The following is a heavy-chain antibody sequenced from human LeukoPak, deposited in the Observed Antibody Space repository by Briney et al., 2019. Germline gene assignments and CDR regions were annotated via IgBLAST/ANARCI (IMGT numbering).Heavy chain of an antibody. CDR1: DYSFKSYG. Sequence: ASVKVSCKASDYSFKSYGMRWVRQAPGQRLEWLGWINTYNCKKEYGQRVRDRVTMTTDTLTNPAYMELRRLRSDDTAVYYCTRDVWIRFNDQSYYGMEVWGEGSTVVVSS. J-gene: IGHJ6*01. V-gene: IGHV1-18*01. D-gene: IGHD5-12*01. CDR3: TRDVWIRFNDQSYYGMEV. CDR2: INTYNCKK.